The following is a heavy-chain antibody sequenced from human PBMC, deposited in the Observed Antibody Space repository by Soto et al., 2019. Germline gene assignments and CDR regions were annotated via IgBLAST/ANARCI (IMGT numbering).Heavy chain of an antibody. CDR3: WGDRRQYYDSSGPKGAFDL. Sequence: SETLSLTCTVSGCSISSYYWSWVRQPPGKGLEWMGYIYYSGSTNYNPSLKRRVTISVDTSNNQFSLKLSSGTAADAAVYYCWGDRRQYYDSSGPKGAFDLWGQGTMVTV. J-gene: IGHJ3*01. V-gene: IGHV4-59*01. CDR1: GCSISSYY. D-gene: IGHD3-22*01. CDR2: IYYSGST.